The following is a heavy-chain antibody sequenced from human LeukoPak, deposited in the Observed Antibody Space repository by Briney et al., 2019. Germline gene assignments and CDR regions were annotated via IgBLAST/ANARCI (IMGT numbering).Heavy chain of an antibody. Sequence: GGSLRLSCAASGFTSSSYAMSWVRQAPGKGLEWVSAISGSGGSTYYADSVKGRFTISRDNSKNTLYLQMNSLRAEDTAVYFCAREDGYCSGGNCYSYFDSWGQGTLVTVSS. J-gene: IGHJ4*02. CDR3: AREDGYCSGGNCYSYFDS. CDR2: ISGSGGST. V-gene: IGHV3-23*01. CDR1: GFTSSSYA. D-gene: IGHD2-15*01.